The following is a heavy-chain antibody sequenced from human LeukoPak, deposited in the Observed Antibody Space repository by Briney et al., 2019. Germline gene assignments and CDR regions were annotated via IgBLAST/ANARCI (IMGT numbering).Heavy chain of an antibody. CDR3: ATKRGYSYGIYAFDI. V-gene: IGHV1-24*01. Sequence: GASVKVSCKVSGYTLTELSMHWVRQAPGKGLEWTGGFDPEDGETIYAQKFQGRVTMTEDTSTDTAYMELSSLRSEDTAVYYCATKRGYSYGIYAFDIWGQGTMVTVSS. CDR2: FDPEDGET. J-gene: IGHJ3*02. CDR1: GYTLTELS. D-gene: IGHD5-18*01.